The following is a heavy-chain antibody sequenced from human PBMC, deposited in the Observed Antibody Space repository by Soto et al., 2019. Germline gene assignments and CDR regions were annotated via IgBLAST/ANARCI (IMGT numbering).Heavy chain of an antibody. Sequence: SETLSLTCTVSGGSISSYYWSWIRQPPGKGLEWIGYIYYSGSTNYNPSLKSRVTISVDTSKNQFSLKLSSVTAADTAVYYCARPGTAAAGLDAFDIWGQGTMVTVSS. CDR2: IYYSGST. D-gene: IGHD6-13*01. J-gene: IGHJ3*02. V-gene: IGHV4-59*12. CDR1: GGSISSYY. CDR3: ARPGTAAAGLDAFDI.